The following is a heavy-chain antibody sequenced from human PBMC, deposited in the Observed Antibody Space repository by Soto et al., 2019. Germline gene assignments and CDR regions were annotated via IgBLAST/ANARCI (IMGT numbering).Heavy chain of an antibody. CDR1: GGSMSNYY. Sequence: QVELQESGPGLVKPSETLSLSCSVSGGSMSNYYWTWIRQPPGKGLEGIGYVNYIESTRYNPSLNSRFTISVDTSKTQFSLRMDSVPAADTAVYYCGRLHEGYSSTWIDSWGQGTLVTVSS. CDR2: VNYIEST. J-gene: IGHJ4*02. CDR3: GRLHEGYSSTWIDS. V-gene: IGHV4-59*08. D-gene: IGHD6-13*01.